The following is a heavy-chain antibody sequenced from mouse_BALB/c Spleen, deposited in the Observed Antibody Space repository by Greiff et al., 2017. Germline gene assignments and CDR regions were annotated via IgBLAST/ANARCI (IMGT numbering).Heavy chain of an antibody. J-gene: IGHJ4*01. D-gene: IGHD1-1*02. CDR1: GYTFTSYY. V-gene: IGHV1S81*02. CDR3: TKSWYPLWAMDY. Sequence: QVQLKQSGAELVKPGASVKLSFKASGYTFTSYYMYWVKQRPGQGLEWIGEINPSNGGTNFNEKFKSKATLTVDKSSSTAYMQLSSLTSEDSAVYYCTKSWYPLWAMDYWGQGTSVTVSS. CDR2: INPSNGGT.